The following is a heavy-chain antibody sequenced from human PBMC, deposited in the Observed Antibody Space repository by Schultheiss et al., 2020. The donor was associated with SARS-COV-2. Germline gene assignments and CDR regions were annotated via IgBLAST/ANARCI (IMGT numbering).Heavy chain of an antibody. CDR1: GGSISSGDYY. J-gene: IGHJ6*02. Sequence: SCTVSGGSISSGDYYWSWIRQPPGKGLEWIGYIYYSGSTYYNPSLKSRVTISVDTSKNQFSLKLSSVSAADTAVYYCARGKFGITIFGVVTRYGMDVWGQGTTVTVSS. CDR3: ARGKFGITIFGVVTRYGMDV. D-gene: IGHD3-3*01. CDR2: IYYSGST. V-gene: IGHV4-30-4*01.